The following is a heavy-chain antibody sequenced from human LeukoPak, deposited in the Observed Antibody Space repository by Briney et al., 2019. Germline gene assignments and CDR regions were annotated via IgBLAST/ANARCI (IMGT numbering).Heavy chain of an antibody. CDR2: ISSSSSYI. Sequence: GGSLRLSCAASGFTFSSYSMNWVRQAPGKGLKWVSSISSSSSYIYYADSVKGRFTISRDNAKNSLYLQMNSLRAEDTAVYYCARDKVGTQDFDYWGQGTLVTVSS. J-gene: IGHJ4*02. CDR1: GFTFSSYS. V-gene: IGHV3-21*01. CDR3: ARDKVGTQDFDY. D-gene: IGHD4-23*01.